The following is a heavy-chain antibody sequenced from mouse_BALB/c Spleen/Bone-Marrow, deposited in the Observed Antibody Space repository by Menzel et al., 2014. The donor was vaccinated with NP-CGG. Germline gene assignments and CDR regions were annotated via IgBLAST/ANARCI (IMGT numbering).Heavy chain of an antibody. CDR2: IYPYNGGT. CDR3: ARFRYDWYFDV. Sequence: VQLQQSGPELVKPGAPVKIPCKASGYTFTDYNMHWVKQSHGKSLEWIGYIYPYNGGTGYNQKFKSKATLTVDNSSSTAYMELRSLTSEDSAVYYCARFRYDWYFDVWGAGTTVTVSS. J-gene: IGHJ1*01. D-gene: IGHD2-14*01. V-gene: IGHV1S29*02. CDR1: GYTFTDYN.